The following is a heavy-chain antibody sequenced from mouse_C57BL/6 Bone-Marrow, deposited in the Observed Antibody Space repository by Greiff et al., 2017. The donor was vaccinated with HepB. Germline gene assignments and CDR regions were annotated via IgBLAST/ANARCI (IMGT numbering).Heavy chain of an antibody. CDR2: SRNKANDYTT. CDR3: ARDHYAMDY. V-gene: IGHV7-1*01. CDR1: GFTFSDFY. J-gene: IGHJ4*01. Sequence: DVKLVESGGGLVQSGRSLRLSCATSGFTFSDFYMEWVRQAPGKGLEWIAASRNKANDYTTEYSASVKGRFIVSRDTSQSILYLQMNALRAEDTAIYYCARDHYAMDYWGQGTSVTVSS.